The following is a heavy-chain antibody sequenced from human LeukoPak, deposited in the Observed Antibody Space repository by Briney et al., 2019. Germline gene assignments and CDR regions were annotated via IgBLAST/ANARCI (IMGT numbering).Heavy chain of an antibody. D-gene: IGHD5-12*01. Sequence: VASVKVSCKASGYTFTSYDINWVRQAPGQGLEWMGGIIPIFGTANYAQKFQGRVTITADKSTSTAYMELSSLRSEDTAVYYCARVSGYVEGEYFDYWGQGTLVTVSS. V-gene: IGHV1-69*06. J-gene: IGHJ4*02. CDR3: ARVSGYVEGEYFDY. CDR2: IIPIFGTA. CDR1: GYTFTSYD.